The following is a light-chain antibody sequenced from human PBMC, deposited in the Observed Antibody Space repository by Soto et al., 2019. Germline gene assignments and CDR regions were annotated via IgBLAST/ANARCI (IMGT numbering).Light chain of an antibody. J-gene: IGLJ1*01. CDR3: CSYAGTSTYV. Sequence: LTQPASVSGSPGQSITISCTGTSSGVGRYNIVSWYQQHPGKAPKLMIYEGSKRPSGVSNRFSGSKSGNTASLTISGLQTEDEADYYCCSYAGTSTYVFGSGTKVTVL. CDR1: SSGVGRYNI. V-gene: IGLV2-23*01. CDR2: EGS.